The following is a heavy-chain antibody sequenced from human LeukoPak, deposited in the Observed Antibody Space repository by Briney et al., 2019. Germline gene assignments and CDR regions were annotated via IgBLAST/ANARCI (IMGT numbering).Heavy chain of an antibody. CDR1: GYTFTGYY. Sequence: ASVKVSCKASGYTFTGYYMHWVRQAPGQGLEWMGWINPNSGGTNYAQKFQGRVTMTRDTSISTAYMELSRLRSDDTAVYYCARDHINYYDSSGYPPSGSWGQGTLVTVSS. J-gene: IGHJ5*02. D-gene: IGHD3-22*01. CDR2: INPNSGGT. CDR3: ARDHINYYDSSGYPPSGS. V-gene: IGHV1-2*02.